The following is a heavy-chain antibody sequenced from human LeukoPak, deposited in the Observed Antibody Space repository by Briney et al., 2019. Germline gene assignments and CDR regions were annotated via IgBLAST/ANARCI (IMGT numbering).Heavy chain of an antibody. CDR2: ISAYNGNT. CDR3: ARDVNYYDSSGYYPGGY. D-gene: IGHD3-22*01. J-gene: IGHJ4*02. CDR1: GYTFTSYG. Sequence: GASVKVSCKASGYTFTSYGISWVRQAPGQGLEWMGWISAYNGNTNYAQKLQGRVTMTTDTSTSTAYMELRSLRSDDTAVYYCARDVNYYDSSGYYPGGYWGQGTLVTVSS. V-gene: IGHV1-18*01.